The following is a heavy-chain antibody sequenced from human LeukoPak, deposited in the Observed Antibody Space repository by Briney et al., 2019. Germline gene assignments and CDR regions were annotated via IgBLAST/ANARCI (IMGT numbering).Heavy chain of an antibody. V-gene: IGHV3-7*01. CDR1: GIIFSNYW. J-gene: IGHJ5*02. CDR2: VNQGGSVE. CDR3: ASPSWDT. Sequence: GGSLRPSCSASGIIFSNYWMTWVRQAPGKGLEWVANVNQGGSVEHYVDSVKGRFTISRDNAKNSLYLQMNSLRAEDTAVYYCASPSWDTWGQGTLVTVSS.